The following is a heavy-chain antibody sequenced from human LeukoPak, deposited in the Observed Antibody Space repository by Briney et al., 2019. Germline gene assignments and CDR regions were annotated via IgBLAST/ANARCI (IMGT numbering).Heavy chain of an antibody. V-gene: IGHV3-11*05. Sequence: PGGSLRLSCTASGFTFSDYYMTWIRQAPGKGLEWLSYVSTHSTYTNYADSVKGRFTISRDNAKSSLYLQLNSLTAEDTAVYYCTREDNWYFDLWGRGTLVTVSS. J-gene: IGHJ2*01. CDR2: VSTHSTYT. CDR3: TREDNWYFDL. CDR1: GFTFSDYY.